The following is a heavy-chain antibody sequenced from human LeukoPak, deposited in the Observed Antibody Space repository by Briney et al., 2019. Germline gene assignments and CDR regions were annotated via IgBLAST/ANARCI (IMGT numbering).Heavy chain of an antibody. CDR3: ARNRYHGYGFDF. J-gene: IGHJ4*02. CDR1: GGSISSYY. V-gene: IGHV4-59*12. CDR2: IFYSGST. D-gene: IGHD5-12*01. Sequence: SETLSLTCTVSGGSISSYYWTWIRQPPGKGLEWIGYIFYSGSTNYNPSLKSRVTISVDASKNQFSLKLSSVTAADTAVYYCARNRYHGYGFDFWGPGTLVTVSS.